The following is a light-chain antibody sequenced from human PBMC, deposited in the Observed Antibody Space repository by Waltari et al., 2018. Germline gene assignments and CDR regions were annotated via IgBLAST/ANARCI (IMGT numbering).Light chain of an antibody. J-gene: IGKJ1*01. CDR2: GAS. Sequence: VIWMTQSPSLLSASPGDRVTITCRMSQGISTYLAWYQQKPGRAPDLLIYGASILHSGVPSRFSGSGSGTDFTLTISSLQSEDVATYYCQHYYNFPWTFGQGTNVEIK. V-gene: IGKV1D-8*03. CDR3: QHYYNFPWT. CDR1: QGISTY.